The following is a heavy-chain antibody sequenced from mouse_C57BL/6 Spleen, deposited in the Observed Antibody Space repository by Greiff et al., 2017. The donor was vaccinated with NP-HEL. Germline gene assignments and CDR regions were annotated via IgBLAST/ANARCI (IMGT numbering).Heavy chain of an antibody. V-gene: IGHV1-7*01. CDR2: INPSSGYT. CDR1: GYTFTSYW. CDR3: ARWATTVPHWYFDV. D-gene: IGHD1-1*01. J-gene: IGHJ1*03. Sequence: VQLQQSGAELAKPGASVKLSCKASGYTFTSYWLHWVKQRPGQGLEWIGYINPSSGYTKYNQKFKDKATLNSDKSSSTAYMQLSSLTYEDSAVYYCARWATTVPHWYFDVWGTGTTVTVSS.